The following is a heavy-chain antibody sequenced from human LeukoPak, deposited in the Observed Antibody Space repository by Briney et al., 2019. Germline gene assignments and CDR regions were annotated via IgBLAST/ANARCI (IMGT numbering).Heavy chain of an antibody. D-gene: IGHD5-12*01. CDR3: ARDSGYGFEYYFDY. CDR1: GFTFSSYE. J-gene: IGHJ4*02. V-gene: IGHV3-48*03. Sequence: GGSLRLFCAASGFTFSSYEMNWVRQAPGKGLEWVSYISSSGSTIYYADSVKGRFTIPRDNAKNSLYLQMNSLRAENTAVYYCARDSGYGFEYYFDYWGQGTLVTVSS. CDR2: ISSSGSTI.